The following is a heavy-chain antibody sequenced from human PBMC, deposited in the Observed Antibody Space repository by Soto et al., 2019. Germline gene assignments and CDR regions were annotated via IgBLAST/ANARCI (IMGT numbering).Heavy chain of an antibody. J-gene: IGHJ4*02. Sequence: EVQLLESGGGLVQPGGSLRLSCAASGFTFSSYAMNWVRQAPGKGLEWVSTISSSGDNTYYADSVKGRFTISRDNSKNTLSLQMSRLRAEDTALYYCTKVVGTSPPPILVDYGGQGTQVTVSS. CDR2: ISSSGDNT. CDR3: TKVVGTSPPPILVDY. CDR1: GFTFSSYA. D-gene: IGHD2-8*02. V-gene: IGHV3-23*01.